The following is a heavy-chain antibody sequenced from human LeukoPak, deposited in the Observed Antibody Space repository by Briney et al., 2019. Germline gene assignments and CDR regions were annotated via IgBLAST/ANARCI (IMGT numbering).Heavy chain of an antibody. CDR2: IHYSGNT. V-gene: IGHV4-59*01. J-gene: IGHJ3*02. CDR1: GGSITSYY. Sequence: SETLSLTCTVSGGSITSYYWSWIRQPPGKGLEWIGYIHYSGNTNYNSSLKSRVTISVDTSKNQFSLKLSSVTAADTAVYYCARLTAWNGYYDALDIWGQGTMVTVSS. CDR3: ARLTAWNGYYDALDI. D-gene: IGHD3-3*01.